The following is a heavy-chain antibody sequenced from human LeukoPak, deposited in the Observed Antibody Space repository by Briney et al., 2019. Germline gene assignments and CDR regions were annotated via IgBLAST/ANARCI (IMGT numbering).Heavy chain of an antibody. Sequence: SQTLSHTCAISGDSVSSNSAIWNWIRQSPSRGLEWLGRTYYRSKWYNDYAASVKSRITINPDTSKNQFSLQLNSVTPEDTATYYCVRGGAIRVTGMTPFDYWGQGTLVTVSS. D-gene: IGHD1-20*01. CDR2: TYYRSKWYN. CDR3: VRGGAIRVTGMTPFDY. V-gene: IGHV6-1*01. CDR1: GDSVSSNSAI. J-gene: IGHJ4*02.